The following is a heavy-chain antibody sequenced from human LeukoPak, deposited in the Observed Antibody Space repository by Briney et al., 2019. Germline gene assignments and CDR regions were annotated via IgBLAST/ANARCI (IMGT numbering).Heavy chain of an antibody. J-gene: IGHJ4*02. D-gene: IGHD5-12*01. CDR1: GGSFSVYY. CDR2: SYYSGST. CDR3: ARGRGATTPFDY. Sequence: KPSETLSLTCAVYGGSFSVYYWSWIRQPPAKGLEWIGYSYYSGSTNYNPSLKSRVTISVDTSKNQFSLKLSPVTAADTAVYYCARGRGATTPFDYWGQGTLVIVSS. V-gene: IGHV4-59*08.